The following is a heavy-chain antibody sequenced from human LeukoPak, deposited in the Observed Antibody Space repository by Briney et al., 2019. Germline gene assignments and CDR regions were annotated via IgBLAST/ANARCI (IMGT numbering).Heavy chain of an antibody. CDR3: AREAHYYDGSGYYWGYYFDY. J-gene: IGHJ4*02. CDR1: GGSVSSGSYY. Sequence: PSETLSLTCTVSGGSVSSGSYYWSWIRQPPGKGLEWLGYISYTGSTNYNPSLMSRVTISVDTSKNHFSLKLSSVTAADTAVYYCAREAHYYDGSGYYWGYYFDYWGQGTLVTVSS. D-gene: IGHD3-22*01. CDR2: ISYTGST. V-gene: IGHV4-61*03.